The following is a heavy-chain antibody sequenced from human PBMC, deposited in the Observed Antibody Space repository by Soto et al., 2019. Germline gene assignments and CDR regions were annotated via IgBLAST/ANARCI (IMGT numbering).Heavy chain of an antibody. CDR1: GFTFSSSS. Sequence: EVQLVESGGGLVKPGGSLRLSCAASGFTFSSSSMNWVRQAPGKGLEWVSSISSSSSYIYYADSVKGRFTISRDNAKNSLYLQMSSLRAEDTAVYYCSIGSGVRYLDCFRRGVYYFDYWGQGTLVTVSS. J-gene: IGHJ4*02. D-gene: IGHD3-9*01. CDR3: SIGSGVRYLDCFRRGVYYFDY. CDR2: ISSSSSYI. V-gene: IGHV3-21*01.